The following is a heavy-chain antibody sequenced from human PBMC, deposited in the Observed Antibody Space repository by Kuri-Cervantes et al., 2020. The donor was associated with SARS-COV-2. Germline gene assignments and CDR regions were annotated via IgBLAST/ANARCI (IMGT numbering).Heavy chain of an antibody. CDR1: GYTFTSYY. V-gene: IGHV1-46*01. J-gene: IGHJ3*02. CDR2: INPSGGST. D-gene: IGHD1-26*01. CDR3: ARDGRAPWVAFDI. Sequence: ASVKVSCKASGYTFTSYYMHWVRQAPGQGLEWMGIINPSGGSTSYAQKFQGRVTMTRDTSTSTVYMELNSLRSEDTAVYYCARDGRAPWVAFDIWGQGTMVTVSS.